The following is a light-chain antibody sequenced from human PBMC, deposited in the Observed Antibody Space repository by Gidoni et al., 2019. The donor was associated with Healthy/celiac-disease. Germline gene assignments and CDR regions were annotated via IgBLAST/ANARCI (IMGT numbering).Light chain of an antibody. V-gene: IGKV1-39*01. J-gene: IGKJ5*01. CDR3: QQSYSTPIT. Sequence: DIQMTQSPSSLSASLGDRVTITCRASQSISSYLNWYQQKPGKAPKLLIYAASSLQSGVPSRFSGSGSGTDFTLTISSLQPEDFATYYCQQSYSTPITFGQXTRLEIK. CDR1: QSISSY. CDR2: AAS.